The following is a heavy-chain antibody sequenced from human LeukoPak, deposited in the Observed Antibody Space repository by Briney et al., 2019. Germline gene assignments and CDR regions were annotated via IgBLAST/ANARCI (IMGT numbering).Heavy chain of an antibody. CDR3: ARDPSGSYWSYFDY. CDR1: GFAFSNYW. CDR2: IKQDGSEK. D-gene: IGHD1-26*01. J-gene: IGHJ4*02. Sequence: PGGSLRLSCAASGFAFSNYWMSWVRQAPGKGLEWVANIKQDGSEKYYVDSVKGRFTISRDNAKNSLYLQMNSLRAEDTAVYYCARDPSGSYWSYFDYWGQGTLVTVSS. V-gene: IGHV3-7*01.